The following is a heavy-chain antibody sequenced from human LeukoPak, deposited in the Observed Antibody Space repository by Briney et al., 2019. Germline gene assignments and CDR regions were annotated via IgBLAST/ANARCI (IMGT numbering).Heavy chain of an antibody. D-gene: IGHD2-21*02. CDR3: ARAGGGDPFDP. V-gene: IGHV3-48*01. Sequence: GGSLRLSCAASGFTLSSYSMNWVRQAPGKGLEWVSYISSSSSTIYYADSVKGRFTISRDNAKNSLYLQMNSLRAEDTAVYYCARAGGGDPFDPWGQGTLVTVS. CDR1: GFTLSSYS. CDR2: ISSSSSTI. J-gene: IGHJ5*02.